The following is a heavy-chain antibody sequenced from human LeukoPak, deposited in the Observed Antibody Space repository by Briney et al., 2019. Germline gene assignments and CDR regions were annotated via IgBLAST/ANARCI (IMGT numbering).Heavy chain of an antibody. Sequence: GGSLRLSXAASGFTFSSYSMNWVSQAPGKGLEWVSSISSSSSYIYYADSVKGRFTISKDNAKNSLYLQMNSLRAEDTAVYYCAIGKRTTVTNNWFDPWGQGTLVTVSS. J-gene: IGHJ5*02. V-gene: IGHV3-21*01. CDR1: GFTFSSYS. CDR3: AIGKRTTVTNNWFDP. D-gene: IGHD4-17*01. CDR2: ISSSSSYI.